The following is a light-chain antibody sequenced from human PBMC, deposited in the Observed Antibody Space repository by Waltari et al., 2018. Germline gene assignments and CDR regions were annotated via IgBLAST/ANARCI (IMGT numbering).Light chain of an antibody. Sequence: QSALTQLPSASGSPGQSVTMSCTGTSSDVGCDNYGPWYQQHPGKAPKLLIYQVSKRPSGVPDRFSGSKSGNTASLTVSGLQAEDEAEYFCTSHAGTNSVFGGGTKLTVL. CDR1: SSDVGCDNY. CDR3: TSHAGTNSV. V-gene: IGLV2-8*01. J-gene: IGLJ3*02. CDR2: QVS.